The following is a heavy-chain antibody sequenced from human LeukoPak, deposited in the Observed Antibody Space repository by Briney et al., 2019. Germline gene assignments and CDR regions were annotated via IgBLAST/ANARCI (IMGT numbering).Heavy chain of an antibody. CDR2: TNHSGST. J-gene: IGHJ4*02. D-gene: IGHD3-22*01. Sequence: SETLSLTCAVYGGSFSGYYWSWIRQPPGKGLEGIGETNHSGSTNYNPSLKSRVTISVETSKNQFSLKLSSVTAADTAVYYCERGNYYDSSGYRRKTRAFDYWGQGTLVTVSS. V-gene: IGHV4-34*01. CDR3: ERGNYYDSSGYRRKTRAFDY. CDR1: GGSFSGYY.